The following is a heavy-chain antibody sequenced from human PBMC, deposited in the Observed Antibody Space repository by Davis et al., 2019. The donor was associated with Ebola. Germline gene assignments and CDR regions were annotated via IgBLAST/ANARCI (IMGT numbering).Heavy chain of an antibody. CDR2: INPNSGGT. CDR3: ARLGYCSGGSCYYFDY. Sequence: ASVKVSCKASGYTFTGYYMHWVRQAPGQGLEWMGRINPNSGGTNYAQKFQGRVTMTRDTSISTAYMELSRLRSDDTAVYYCARLGYCSGGSCYYFDYWGQGTLVTVSS. V-gene: IGHV1-2*06. CDR1: GYTFTGYY. J-gene: IGHJ4*02. D-gene: IGHD2-15*01.